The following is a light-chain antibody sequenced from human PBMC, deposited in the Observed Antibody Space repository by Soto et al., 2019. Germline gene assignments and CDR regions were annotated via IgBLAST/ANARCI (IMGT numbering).Light chain of an antibody. CDR3: LQDYTYPLT. CDR2: AAS. CDR1: QGIKND. V-gene: IGKV1-6*01. Sequence: AIQMTQSPSSLSASVGDRVTITCRASQGIKNDLGWYQQKPGKAPKLLIYAASSLQSGVPSRFSGSGSGTDFTLTISILQPDDFATYYCLQDYTYPLTFGQGTKVDIK. J-gene: IGKJ1*01.